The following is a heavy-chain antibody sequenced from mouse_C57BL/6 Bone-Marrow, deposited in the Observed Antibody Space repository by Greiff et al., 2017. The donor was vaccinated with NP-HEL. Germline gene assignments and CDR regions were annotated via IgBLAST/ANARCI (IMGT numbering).Heavy chain of an antibody. CDR3: ARDGGRGPYWGFAY. D-gene: IGHD4-1*01. Sequence: EVKLQESGPGLVKPSQSLSLTCSVTGYSITSGYYWNWIRQFPGNKLEWMGYISYDGSNNYNPSLKNRISITRDTSKNQFFLKLNSVTTEDTATYYCARDGGRGPYWGFAYWGQGTLVTVSA. CDR2: ISYDGSN. CDR1: GYSITSGYY. V-gene: IGHV3-6*01. J-gene: IGHJ3*01.